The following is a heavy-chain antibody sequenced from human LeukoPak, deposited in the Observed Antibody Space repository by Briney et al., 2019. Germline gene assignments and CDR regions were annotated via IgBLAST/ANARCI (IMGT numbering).Heavy chain of an antibody. D-gene: IGHD5-18*01. V-gene: IGHV3-30*18. CDR3: AKVCDTAMVTARYYYYGMDV. CDR1: GFTFSSYG. J-gene: IGHJ6*02. Sequence: PGGSLRLSCAASGFTFSSYGMHWVRQAPGKGLEWVAVISYDGSNKYYADSVKGRLTISRDNSKNTLYLQMNSLRAEDTAVYYCAKVCDTAMVTARYYYYGMDVWGQGTTVTVSS. CDR2: ISYDGSNK.